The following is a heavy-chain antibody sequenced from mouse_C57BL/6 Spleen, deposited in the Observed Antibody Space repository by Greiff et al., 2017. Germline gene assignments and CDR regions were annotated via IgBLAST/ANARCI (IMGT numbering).Heavy chain of an antibody. CDR1: GYTFTSYG. CDR3: ADGDDGYGGWFAY. CDR2: IYPRSGNT. Sequence: QVQLKQSGAELARPGASVKLSCKASGYTFTSYGISWVKQRTGQGLEWIGEIYPRSGNTYYNEKFKGKATLTADKSSSTAYMELRSLTSEDSAVYFCADGDDGYGGWFAYWGQGTLVTVSA. V-gene: IGHV1-81*01. J-gene: IGHJ3*01. D-gene: IGHD2-3*01.